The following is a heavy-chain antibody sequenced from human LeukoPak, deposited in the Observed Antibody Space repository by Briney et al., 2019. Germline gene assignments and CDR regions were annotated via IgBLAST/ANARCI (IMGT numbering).Heavy chain of an antibody. Sequence: SETLSLTCAVYGGSFSGYYWSWIRQPPGKGLEWIGEINHSGSNNYNPSLKSRVTISVDTSKNQFSLKLSSVTAADTAVYYCARVGYYGSGNAGDYWGQGTLVTVSS. CDR2: INHSGSN. CDR1: GGSFSGYY. J-gene: IGHJ4*02. CDR3: ARVGYYGSGNAGDY. D-gene: IGHD3-10*01. V-gene: IGHV4-34*01.